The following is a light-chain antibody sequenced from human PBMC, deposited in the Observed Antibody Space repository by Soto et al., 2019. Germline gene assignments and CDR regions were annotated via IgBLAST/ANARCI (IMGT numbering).Light chain of an antibody. CDR1: QTISSW. Sequence: DVQMTQSPSTLSGSVGERGSITCRASQTISSWLAWYQQKPGKAHRLLIYKASTLKSGVPSRFSGSGSGTEFTLTISSLQPDDFATYYCKHYNGYSEAVGEGTKVDIK. CDR2: KAS. V-gene: IGKV1-5*03. J-gene: IGKJ1*01. CDR3: KHYNGYSEA.